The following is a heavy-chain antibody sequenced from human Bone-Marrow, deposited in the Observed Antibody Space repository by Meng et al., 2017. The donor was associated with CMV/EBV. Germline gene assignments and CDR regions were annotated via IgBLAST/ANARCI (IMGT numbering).Heavy chain of an antibody. J-gene: IGHJ6*02. Sequence: SVKVSCKASGGTFSSYAISWVRQAPGQGLEWMGGIIPILGIANYAQKFQGRVTITADKSTSTAYMELSSLRSDDTAVYYCARSRRLQGLGYYYYGMDVWGQGTTVTVSS. CDR2: IIPILGIA. V-gene: IGHV1-69*10. D-gene: IGHD4-11*01. CDR3: ARSRRLQGLGYYYYGMDV. CDR1: GGTFSSYA.